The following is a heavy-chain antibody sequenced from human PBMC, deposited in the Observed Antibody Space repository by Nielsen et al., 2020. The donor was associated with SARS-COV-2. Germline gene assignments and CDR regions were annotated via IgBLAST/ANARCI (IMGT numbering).Heavy chain of an antibody. CDR3: ARDRFAMGLDP. Sequence: GPLRLSCAASGFTFSDYYMSWIRQIPGNGLEWIGYFYYSGRTDYNPSLKNRVTISTDTSQNQFSLKLTSVTAADTAVYYCARDRFAMGLDPWGQGTLVTVSS. V-gene: IGHV4-59*01. CDR2: FYYSGRT. D-gene: IGHD3-16*01. CDR1: GFTFSDYY. J-gene: IGHJ5*02.